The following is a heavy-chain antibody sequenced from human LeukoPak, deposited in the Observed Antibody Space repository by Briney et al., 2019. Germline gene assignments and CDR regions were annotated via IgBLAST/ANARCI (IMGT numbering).Heavy chain of an antibody. CDR3: ARYLGGSRYQLPSGGMDV. J-gene: IGHJ6*02. CDR2: IYPGDSDT. CDR1: GYSFTRSW. V-gene: IGHV5-51*01. Sequence: RGESLKISCQGSGYSFTRSWIGWVRQMPGKALEWMGIIYPGDSDTRYSPSFQGQVTISADKSISTAHLQWDSLKASDTAMYYCARYLGGSRYQLPSGGMDVWGQGTTIIVSS. D-gene: IGHD2-2*01.